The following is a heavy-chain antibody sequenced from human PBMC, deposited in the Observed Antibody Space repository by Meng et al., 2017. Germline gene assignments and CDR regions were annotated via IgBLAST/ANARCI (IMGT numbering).Heavy chain of an antibody. CDR1: GFTFSDYY. CDR2: ISSSGSTI. D-gene: IGHD3-10*01. V-gene: IGHV3-11*04. Sequence: QVGRVESGGGLVKPGGSLRSSCAASGFTFSDYYMSWIRQAPGKGLEWVSYISSSGSTIYYADSVKGRFTISRDNAKNSLYLQMNSLRAEDTAVYYCASRLWFGELLGAFDIWGQGTMVTVSS. J-gene: IGHJ3*02. CDR3: ASRLWFGELLGAFDI.